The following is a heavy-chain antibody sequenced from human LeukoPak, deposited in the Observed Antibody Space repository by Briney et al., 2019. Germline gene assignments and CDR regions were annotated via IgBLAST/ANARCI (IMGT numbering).Heavy chain of an antibody. CDR2: LYHSGIT. D-gene: IGHD2-15*01. J-gene: IGHJ4*02. V-gene: IGHV4-38-2*02. CDR1: GYSISSGYY. Sequence: SETLSLTCTVSGYSISSGYYWGWIRQTPGKGLEWIGSLYHSGITYYNPSLKSRVTISVDKSKNQFSLKLSSVTAADTAVYYCARSNCSGGSCYSDSFVFDYWGQGTLVTVSS. CDR3: ARSNCSGGSCYSDSFVFDY.